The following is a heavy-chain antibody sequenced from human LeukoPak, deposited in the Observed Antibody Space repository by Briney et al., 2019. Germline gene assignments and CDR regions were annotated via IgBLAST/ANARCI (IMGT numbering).Heavy chain of an antibody. V-gene: IGHV1-24*01. CDR1: GYTLTELS. CDR2: FDPEDGET. Sequence: ASVKVSCKVSGYTLTELSMHWVRQAPGKGLEWMGGFDPEDGETIYAQKFQGRGTMTEDTSTDTAYMELSSLRSEDTAVYYCATWYYYGSGSYYKIDYWGQGTLVTVSS. J-gene: IGHJ4*02. D-gene: IGHD3-10*01. CDR3: ATWYYYGSGSYYKIDY.